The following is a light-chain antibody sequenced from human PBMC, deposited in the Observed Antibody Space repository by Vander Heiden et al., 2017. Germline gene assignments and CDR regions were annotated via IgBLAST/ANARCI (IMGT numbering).Light chain of an antibody. Sequence: AIQMTQSPASLSASVGDRVTITCRASQDVENDLGWYQQKPGKAPKLLIYAASNLQSGVPSRFSGSGSGSDYTLTITSLEPEDFATYYCLQDSNYPYTFGPGTKLEVK. CDR3: LQDSNYPYT. V-gene: IGKV1-6*01. J-gene: IGKJ2*01. CDR2: AAS. CDR1: QDVEND.